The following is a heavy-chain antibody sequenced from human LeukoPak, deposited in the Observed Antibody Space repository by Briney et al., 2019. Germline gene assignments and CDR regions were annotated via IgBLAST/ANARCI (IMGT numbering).Heavy chain of an antibody. CDR3: ARESASGWAEY. J-gene: IGHJ4*02. Sequence: SQTLSLTCAIPGDSVSSNSAVWTWIRQSPSRGLEWLGRTYYRSKWYNDYAVSVKSRITINPDTSKNHFSLQLNSVTPEDTAVYYCARESASGWAEYWGQGTLVTVSS. D-gene: IGHD6-19*01. CDR2: TYYRSKWYN. V-gene: IGHV6-1*01. CDR1: GDSVSSNSAV.